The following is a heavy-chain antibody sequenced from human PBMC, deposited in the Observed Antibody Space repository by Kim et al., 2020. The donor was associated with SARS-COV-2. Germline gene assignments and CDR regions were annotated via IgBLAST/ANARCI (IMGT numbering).Heavy chain of an antibody. CDR3: ARDREDYYDTSGYYFPH. Sequence: SETLSLTCAVYGGSFSGYYWSWIRQPPGKGLEWIGEINHSGSTNYNPSLKSRVTISVDTFKNQFSLKLSSVTAADTAVYYCARDREDYYDTSGYYFPHWGQGALVTVSS. D-gene: IGHD3-22*01. V-gene: IGHV4-34*01. J-gene: IGHJ4*02. CDR1: GGSFSGYY. CDR2: INHSGST.